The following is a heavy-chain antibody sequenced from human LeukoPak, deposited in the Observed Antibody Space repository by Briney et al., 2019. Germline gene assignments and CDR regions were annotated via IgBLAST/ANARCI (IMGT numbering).Heavy chain of an antibody. V-gene: IGHV4-59*01. J-gene: IGHJ5*02. Sequence: SETLSLTCTVPGGSISSYYWSWIRHPPRKGLGWIGYIYYSGSTNYNPSLKSRVNISVDTSKSQFSLKLSSVTAADTAVYYCAAYTYCGGDCYSSWFDPWGQGTLVTVSS. CDR3: AAYTYCGGDCYSSWFDP. CDR1: GGSISSYY. D-gene: IGHD2-21*02. CDR2: IYYSGST.